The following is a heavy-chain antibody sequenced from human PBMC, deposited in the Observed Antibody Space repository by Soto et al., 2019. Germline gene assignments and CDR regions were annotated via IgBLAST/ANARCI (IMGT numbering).Heavy chain of an antibody. CDR2: IKQDGSEK. Sequence: GRSLRLSCASSGFTFSGYCMSWVRQAPGKGLEWVANIKQDGSEKYYVDSVKGRFTISRDNAKNSLYLQMNSLRAEDTAVYYCARELSSSWYWDNWFDPWGQGTLVTVSS. V-gene: IGHV3-7*03. CDR1: GFTFSGYC. J-gene: IGHJ5*02. CDR3: ARELSSSWYWDNWFDP. D-gene: IGHD6-13*01.